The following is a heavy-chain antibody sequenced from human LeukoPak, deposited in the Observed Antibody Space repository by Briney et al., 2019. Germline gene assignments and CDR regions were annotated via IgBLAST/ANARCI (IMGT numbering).Heavy chain of an antibody. CDR2: IIPIFGTA. V-gene: IGHV1-69*05. CDR1: GGTFSSYA. CDR3: ARTGSTMIVEPNAFDI. D-gene: IGHD3-22*01. Sequence: ASVKVSCKASGGTFSSYAISWVRQALGQGLEWMGRIIPIFGTANYAQKFQGRVTITTDESTSTAYMELSSLRSEDTAVYYCARTGSTMIVEPNAFDIWGQGTMVTVSS. J-gene: IGHJ3*02.